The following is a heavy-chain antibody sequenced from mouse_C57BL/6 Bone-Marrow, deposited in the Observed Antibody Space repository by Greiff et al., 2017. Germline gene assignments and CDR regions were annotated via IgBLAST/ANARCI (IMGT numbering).Heavy chain of an antibody. CDR3: APWYFDV. J-gene: IGHJ1*03. V-gene: IGHV1-59*01. Sequence: VKLQQPGAELVRPGTSVKLSCKASGYTFTSYWMHWVKQRPGQGLEWIGVIDPSDSYTNYNQKFKGKATLTVDTSSSTAYMQLSSLTSEDSAVYYCAPWYFDVWGTGTTVTVSS. CDR1: GYTFTSYW. CDR2: IDPSDSYT.